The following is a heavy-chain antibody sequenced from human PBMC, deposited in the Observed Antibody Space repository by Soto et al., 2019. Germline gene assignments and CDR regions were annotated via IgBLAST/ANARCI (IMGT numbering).Heavy chain of an antibody. V-gene: IGHV5-51*01. CDR1: GYSFTSYW. CDR2: IYPGDSDT. CDR3: ARFLYYYDSSGYYYPYGMDV. D-gene: IGHD3-22*01. Sequence: GESLKISCKGSGYSFTSYWIGWVRQMPGKGLEWMGIIYPGDSDTRYSPSFQGQVTISADKSISTAYLQWSSLKASDTAMYYCARFLYYYDSSGYYYPYGMDVWGQGTTVTVSS. J-gene: IGHJ6*02.